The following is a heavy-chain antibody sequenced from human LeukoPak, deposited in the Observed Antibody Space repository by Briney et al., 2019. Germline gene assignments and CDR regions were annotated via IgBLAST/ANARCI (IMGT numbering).Heavy chain of an antibody. J-gene: IGHJ6*02. CDR3: ARGCSGGSCYPLSDYYYGMDV. CDR1: GGTFSSYA. V-gene: IGHV1-69*13. Sequence: ASVKVSCKASGGTFSSYAISWVRQAPGQGLEWMGGIIPIFGTANYAQKFQGRVTITADESTSTAYMELSSLRSEDTAVYYCARGCSGGSCYPLSDYYYGMDVWAKGPRSPSP. D-gene: IGHD2-15*01. CDR2: IIPIFGTA.